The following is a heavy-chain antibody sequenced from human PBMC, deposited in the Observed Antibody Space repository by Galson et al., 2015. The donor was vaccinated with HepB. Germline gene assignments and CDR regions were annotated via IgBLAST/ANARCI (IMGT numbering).Heavy chain of an antibody. CDR2: IGTAGDP. CDR1: GFTFSSYD. J-gene: IGHJ2*01. Sequence: SLRLSCAASGFTFSSYDMHWVRQATGKGLEWVSAIGTAGDPYYPGSVKGRFTISRENAKNSLYLQMNSLRAGDTAVYYCARGRLPLYGSGSYYPPSARNWYFDLWGRGTLVTVSS. V-gene: IGHV3-13*05. CDR3: ARGRLPLYGSGSYYPPSARNWYFDL. D-gene: IGHD3-10*01.